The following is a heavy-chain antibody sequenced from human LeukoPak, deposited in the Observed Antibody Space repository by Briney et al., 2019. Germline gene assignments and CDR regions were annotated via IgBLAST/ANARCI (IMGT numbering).Heavy chain of an antibody. CDR3: ARDRDSSGWSDAFDI. J-gene: IGHJ3*02. CDR2: IYYSGRT. D-gene: IGHD6-19*01. V-gene: IGHV4-59*01. Sequence: SETLSLTCAVYGGSFSGYYWSWIRQPPGKGLEWVGYIYYSGRTNYNPSLKSRVTISVDTSKNQFSLKLSSVTAADTAVYYCARDRDSSGWSDAFDIWGQGTMVTVSS. CDR1: GGSFSGYY.